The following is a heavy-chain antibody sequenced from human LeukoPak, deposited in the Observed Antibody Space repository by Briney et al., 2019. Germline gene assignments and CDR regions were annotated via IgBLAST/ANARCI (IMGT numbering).Heavy chain of an antibody. CDR1: GGSIRSYY. J-gene: IGHJ5*02. V-gene: IGHV4-59*08. D-gene: IGHD2-15*01. CDR2: VYDSGSP. Sequence: SETLSLTCTVSGGSIRSYYWCWIRQLPGKGLEWIGYVYDSGSPDYNPSLKSRVTISGDTSKNQFSLNLRSVTAADTAVYYCASHVGRYNWFDPWGQGTLVTVSS. CDR3: ASHVGRYNWFDP.